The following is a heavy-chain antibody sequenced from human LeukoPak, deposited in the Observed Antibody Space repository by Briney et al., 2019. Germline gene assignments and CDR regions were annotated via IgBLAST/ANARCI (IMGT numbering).Heavy chain of an antibody. V-gene: IGHV3-33*01. J-gene: IGHJ4*02. CDR1: GFTFSSYG. CDR2: IWYDGSNK. D-gene: IGHD3-10*01. Sequence: GGSLRLSCAAPGFTFSSYGMHWVRQAPGKGLEWVAVIWYDGSNKYYADSVKGRFTISRDNSKNTLHLQMNSLRAEDTAVYYCARVMVRGVMSVPLDYWGQGTLVTVSS. CDR3: ARVMVRGVMSVPLDY.